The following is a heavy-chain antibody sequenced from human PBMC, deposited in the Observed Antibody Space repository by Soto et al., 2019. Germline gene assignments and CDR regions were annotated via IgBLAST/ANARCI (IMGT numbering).Heavy chain of an antibody. CDR3: ARGWLAGGYEFDY. D-gene: IGHD5-12*01. V-gene: IGHV3-33*01. CDR1: GFSFSSYG. J-gene: IGHJ4*02. CDR2: IWYDGSDK. Sequence: QVQLVESGGGVVQPGSSLTISCAASGFSFSSYGMHWVRQAPGKGLEWVAIIWYDGSDKYYSGSVKGRFTISRDNSKNTLYLQMNSLGGEDTAIYYCARGWLAGGYEFDYWGQGTLVTVSS.